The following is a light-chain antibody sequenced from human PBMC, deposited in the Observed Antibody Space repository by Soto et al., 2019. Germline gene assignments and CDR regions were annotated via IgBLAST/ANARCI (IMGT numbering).Light chain of an antibody. CDR2: DVS. Sequence: QSALTQPASVSGSPGQSITISCTGTSSDVGGYNYVSWYQQHPGKAPKLMIYDVSNRPSGVSNRFSGSKSGNTASLTISGRLAEDEADYYCSSYIGSSTYVVFGGGTKLTVL. V-gene: IGLV2-14*01. J-gene: IGLJ2*01. CDR1: SSDVGGYNY. CDR3: SSYIGSSTYVV.